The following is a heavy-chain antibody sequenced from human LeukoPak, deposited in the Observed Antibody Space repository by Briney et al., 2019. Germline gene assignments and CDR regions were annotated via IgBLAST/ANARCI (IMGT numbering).Heavy chain of an antibody. V-gene: IGHV4-59*08. J-gene: IGHJ4*02. D-gene: IGHD1/OR15-1a*01. CDR2: ITNSGDA. CDR1: GVSISDFH. CDR3: ARHVEHAAYFHH. Sequence: PSEALSLTCTVAGVSISDFHWSWLRQSPEKGLEWIGWITNSGDANYNPSLESRLAMSAEMTKRQLSLRVTSVTDADTAVYYCARHVEHAAYFHHWGQGILVTVSS.